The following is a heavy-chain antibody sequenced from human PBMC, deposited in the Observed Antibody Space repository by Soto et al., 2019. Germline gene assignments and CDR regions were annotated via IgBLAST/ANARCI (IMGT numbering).Heavy chain of an antibody. CDR2: ISGSGGST. D-gene: IGHD6-13*01. Sequence: EVQLLESGGGLVQPGGSLRLSCAASGFTFSSYGMSWVRQAPGKGLEWVSAISGSGGSTYYADSVKGRFTFSRDNSKNTLYLQMNSRRAEATAVYYCAKGSGSGWYSRWGQGTLVTVSS. V-gene: IGHV3-23*01. J-gene: IGHJ4*02. CDR3: AKGSGSGWYSR. CDR1: GFTFSSYG.